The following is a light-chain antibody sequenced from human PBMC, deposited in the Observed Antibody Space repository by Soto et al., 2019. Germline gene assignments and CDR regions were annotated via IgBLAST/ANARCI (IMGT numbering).Light chain of an antibody. CDR1: QSISTN. J-gene: IGKJ1*01. CDR2: DAS. Sequence: EIVMTQSPATLSVFPGERATLSCRASQSISTNLAWYQQKPGQAPRLLISDASNRATGIPGRFSGSGSGTDFSLTISSLEPEDFAVYYCQQRSNWPWTFGQGTKVEIK. V-gene: IGKV3-11*01. CDR3: QQRSNWPWT.